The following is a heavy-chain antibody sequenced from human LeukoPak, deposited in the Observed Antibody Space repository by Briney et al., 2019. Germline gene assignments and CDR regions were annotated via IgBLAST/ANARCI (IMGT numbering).Heavy chain of an antibody. Sequence: SGTLSLTCAVYGGSFSGYYWSWIRQPPGKGLEWIGEINHSGSTNYNPSLKGRVTISVDTSKNQFSLKLSSVTAADTAVYYCASRNYYFDYWGQGTLVTVSS. CDR3: ASRNYYFDY. J-gene: IGHJ4*02. CDR2: INHSGST. V-gene: IGHV4-34*01. CDR1: GGSFSGYY.